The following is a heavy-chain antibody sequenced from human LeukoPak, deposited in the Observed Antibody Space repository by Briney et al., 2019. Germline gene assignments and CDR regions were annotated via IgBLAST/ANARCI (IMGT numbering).Heavy chain of an antibody. CDR1: GYTITIGYL. CDR2: IYHRGST. CDR3: ARMTTVTHDLDFDY. V-gene: IGHV4-38-2*01. D-gene: IGHD4-17*01. Sequence: PAETLTLTCAVSGYTITIGYLSGCLRPPPGKRVGWIGSIYHRGSTYYNPSLKSRVTISVDTSKNQFSLKLSSVTDADTAVYYCARMTTVTHDLDFDYWGQGTLVTVSS. J-gene: IGHJ4*02.